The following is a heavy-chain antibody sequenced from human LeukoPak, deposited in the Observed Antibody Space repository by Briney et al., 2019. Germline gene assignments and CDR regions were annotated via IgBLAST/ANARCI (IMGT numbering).Heavy chain of an antibody. Sequence: SETLSLTCTVSGGSISSSSYYWGWIRQPPGKGLEWIGSIYYSGSTYYNPSLKSRVTISVDTSKYQFSLKLSSVTAADTAVYYCARQGDLTIFGVVIIRFGYYFDYWGQGTLVTVSS. CDR1: GGSISSSSYY. D-gene: IGHD3-3*01. CDR3: ARQGDLTIFGVVIIRFGYYFDY. V-gene: IGHV4-39*01. CDR2: IYYSGST. J-gene: IGHJ4*02.